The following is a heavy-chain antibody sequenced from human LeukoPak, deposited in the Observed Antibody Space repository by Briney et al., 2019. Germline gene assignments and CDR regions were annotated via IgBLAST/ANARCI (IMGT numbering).Heavy chain of an antibody. D-gene: IGHD3-10*01. V-gene: IGHV3-74*01. J-gene: IGHJ4*02. Sequence: GGSLRLSCAASGFNFSSYWMHWVRQAPGRGLVLVSRIKSDGSKTNYADYVKGRFTISRDKAKNTLYLEMNSLRGEDTAVYYCAIVGVRSSIWGDYWGQGTLVTVSS. CDR2: IKSDGSKT. CDR3: AIVGVRSSIWGDY. CDR1: GFNFSSYW.